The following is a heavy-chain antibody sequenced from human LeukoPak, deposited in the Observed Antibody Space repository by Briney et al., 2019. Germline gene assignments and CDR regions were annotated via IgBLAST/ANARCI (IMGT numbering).Heavy chain of an antibody. CDR1: GFTFSSYG. CDR2: ISGSGGST. J-gene: IGHJ3*02. D-gene: IGHD2-2*02. Sequence: GGSLRLSCAASGFTFSSYGMSWVRQAPGKGLEWVSAISGSGGSTYYADSVKGRFTISRDNSKNTLYLQMNSLRGEDTAVYYCAKSIVVVPAAIRWGAFDIWGQGTMVTVSS. CDR3: AKSIVVVPAAIRWGAFDI. V-gene: IGHV3-23*01.